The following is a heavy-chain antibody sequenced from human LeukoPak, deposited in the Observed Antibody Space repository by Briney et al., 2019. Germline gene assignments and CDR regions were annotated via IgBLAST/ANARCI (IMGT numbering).Heavy chain of an antibody. V-gene: IGHV3-11*01. J-gene: IGHJ4*02. Sequence: KTGGSLRLSCTVSGFTLSDHYMSWFRKPPGRGLEWISWITSSGTTIDYADSVKGRFTISRDNTKDSIYLQMNSLRADDTAVYYCARDPDYGDPYWGQGTLVTVSS. CDR1: GFTLSDHY. D-gene: IGHD4-17*01. CDR2: ITSSGTTI. CDR3: ARDPDYGDPY.